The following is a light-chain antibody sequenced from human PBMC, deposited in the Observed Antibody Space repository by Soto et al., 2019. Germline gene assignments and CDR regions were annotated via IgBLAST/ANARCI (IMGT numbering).Light chain of an antibody. CDR1: SSDVGGYNF. Sequence: QSALTQPASVSGSPGQSITISCTGTSSDVGGYNFVSWYQQHPGKAPKLVIFEVSNRPSGVSHRFSGSKSGNTASLTISGLQAEDEADYYCGAWDGTLSGPVFGGGTKLTVL. CDR2: EVS. V-gene: IGLV2-14*01. CDR3: GAWDGTLSGPV. J-gene: IGLJ2*01.